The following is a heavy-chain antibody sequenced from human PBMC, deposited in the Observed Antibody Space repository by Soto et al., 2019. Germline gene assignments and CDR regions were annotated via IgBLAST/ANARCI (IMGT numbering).Heavy chain of an antibody. D-gene: IGHD3-10*01. CDR3: ARVRSGSSPLAYYYYMDV. Sequence: SETLSLTCTVSGGSISSYYWSWIRQPPGKGLEWIGYIYYSGSTNYNPSLKSRVTISVDTSKNQFSLKLSSVTAADTAMYYCARVRSGSSPLAYYYYMDVWGKGTTVTVSS. V-gene: IGHV4-59*01. CDR1: GGSISSYY. CDR2: IYYSGST. J-gene: IGHJ6*03.